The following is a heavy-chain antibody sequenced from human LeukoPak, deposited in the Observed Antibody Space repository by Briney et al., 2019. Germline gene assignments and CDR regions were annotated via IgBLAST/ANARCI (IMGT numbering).Heavy chain of an antibody. Sequence: ASVKVSCKASGYSFTNYPMNWVRQAPGQGLEWMGWLNTYTGNPTYAQGFTGRFVFSLDTSVSTAYLQISSLKAEDTAVYYCARWDYDSSGYALYYFDYWGQGTLVTVSS. J-gene: IGHJ4*02. CDR3: ARWDYDSSGYALYYFDY. V-gene: IGHV7-4-1*02. CDR2: LNTYTGNP. CDR1: GYSFTNYP. D-gene: IGHD3-22*01.